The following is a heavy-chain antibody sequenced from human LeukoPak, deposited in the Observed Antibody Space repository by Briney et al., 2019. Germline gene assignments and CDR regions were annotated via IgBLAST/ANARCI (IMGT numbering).Heavy chain of an antibody. CDR1: GDSVSSISVA. J-gene: IGHJ6*02. CDR2: TYYRAKWYY. CDR3: SLARSEYHYGMDV. Sequence: SQTLSLTCAISGDSVSSISVAWNWIRQSPSRGLEWLGRTYYRAKWYYEYAVSVKSRINISPDTSKNQFSLQLTSVTPEDTAVYYCSLARSEYHYGMDVWGQGTTVTVSS. V-gene: IGHV6-1*01.